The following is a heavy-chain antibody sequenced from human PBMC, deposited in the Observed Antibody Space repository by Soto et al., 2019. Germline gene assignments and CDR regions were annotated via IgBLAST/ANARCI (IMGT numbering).Heavy chain of an antibody. Sequence: EVQLVESGGGLVQPGGSLRLSCAASGFTFSNYWMVWVRQTPGKGPVWVSRINNDGDTTNYADSVRGRFAISRDNPKNTLYPQMNSLRAEDTAVYYCARVGNWAGAYYYMDVWGKGTTVTVSS. CDR3: ARVGNWAGAYYYMDV. J-gene: IGHJ6*03. CDR1: GFTFSNYW. D-gene: IGHD7-27*01. V-gene: IGHV3-74*01. CDR2: INNDGDTT.